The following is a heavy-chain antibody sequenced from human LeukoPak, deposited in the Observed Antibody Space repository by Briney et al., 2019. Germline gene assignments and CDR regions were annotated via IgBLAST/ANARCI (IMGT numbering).Heavy chain of an antibody. CDR1: GDSISSYY. CDR3: ARGECLGPGLGE. V-gene: IGHV4-59*01. CDR2: IYYTGST. J-gene: IGHJ4*02. Sequence: PSETLSLTCTVSGDSISSYYWGWIRQPPGKGLEWVGYIYYTGSTKCNPYLRSRVTISADSSKNQFPLKVNSMTAADAAGYYCARGECLGPGLGEWGQGTLVTVSS. D-gene: IGHD3-16*01.